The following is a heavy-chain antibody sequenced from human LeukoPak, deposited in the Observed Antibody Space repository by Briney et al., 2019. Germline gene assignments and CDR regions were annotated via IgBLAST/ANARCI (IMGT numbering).Heavy chain of an antibody. D-gene: IGHD3-3*01. V-gene: IGHV3-23*01. CDR3: AKSRNYDFWSGYIDY. CDR2: ISGSGGST. CDR1: GFAFSSYA. J-gene: IGHJ4*02. Sequence: GGSLRLSCAASGFAFSSYAMSWVRQAPGKGLEWVSAISGSGGSTYYADSVKGRFTISRDNSKNTLYLQMNSLRAEDTAVYYCAKSRNYDFWSGYIDYWGQGTLVTVSS.